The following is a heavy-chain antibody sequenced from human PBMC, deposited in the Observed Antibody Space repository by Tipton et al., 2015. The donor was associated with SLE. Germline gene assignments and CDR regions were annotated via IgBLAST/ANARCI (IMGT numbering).Heavy chain of an antibody. Sequence: RSLRLSCAASGFTFSSYDMYWVRQAPGKGLEGVAVISDDGTSTDYTDFVKGRFTISRDNSKNTLHLQMNSLRAEDTAVYYCARYMGEEAGDGFDIWGQGTKVTVSS. CDR3: ARYMGEEAGDGFDI. V-gene: IGHV3-30*04. J-gene: IGHJ3*02. CDR2: ISDDGTST. D-gene: IGHD3-10*01. CDR1: GFTFSSYD.